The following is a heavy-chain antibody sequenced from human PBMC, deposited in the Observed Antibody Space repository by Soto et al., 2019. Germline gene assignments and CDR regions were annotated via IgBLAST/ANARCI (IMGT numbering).Heavy chain of an antibody. CDR3: ATDPRYDSSGYSDY. CDR2: FDPEDGET. CDR1: GYTLTELS. V-gene: IGHV1-24*01. J-gene: IGHJ4*02. Sequence: ASVKVSCKVSGYTLTELSMHWVRQSPGKGLEWMGGFDPEDGETIYAQKFQGRVTMTEDTSTDTAYMELSSLRSEDTAVYYCATDPRYDSSGYSDYWGQGTLVTVSS. D-gene: IGHD3-22*01.